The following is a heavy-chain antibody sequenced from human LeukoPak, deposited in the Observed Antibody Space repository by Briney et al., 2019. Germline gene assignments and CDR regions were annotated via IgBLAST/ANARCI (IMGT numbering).Heavy chain of an antibody. J-gene: IGHJ4*02. CDR2: ISGNGGTT. V-gene: IGHV3-23*01. Sequence: SGGSLRLSCAASGFTFSSYAAIWVRQAPGKGLEWVSSISGNGGTTYYADSVKGRFTVSRDNSKNTLYLQMNSLRAEDTAIYYCARLSVAGLSDYWAQGTLVTVSS. CDR3: ARLSVAGLSDY. D-gene: IGHD6-19*01. CDR1: GFTFSSYA.